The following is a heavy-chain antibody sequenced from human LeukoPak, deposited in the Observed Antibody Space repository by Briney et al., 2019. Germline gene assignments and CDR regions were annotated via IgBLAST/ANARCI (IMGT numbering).Heavy chain of an antibody. Sequence: PGGSLRLSCAASGFTLSGYGMHWVRQAPGKGLEWVAVISYDGSNKYYADSVKGRFTISRDNSKNTLYLQMNSLRAEDTAVYYCAKDGSGTIGYYFDYWGQGTLVTVSS. CDR2: ISYDGSNK. D-gene: IGHD3-10*01. CDR1: GFTLSGYG. J-gene: IGHJ4*02. CDR3: AKDGSGTIGYYFDY. V-gene: IGHV3-30*18.